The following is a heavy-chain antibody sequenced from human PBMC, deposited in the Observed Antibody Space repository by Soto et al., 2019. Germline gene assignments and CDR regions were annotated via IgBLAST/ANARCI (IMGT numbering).Heavy chain of an antibody. CDR3: ARDLRFLPTVGLDV. D-gene: IGHD4-17*01. Sequence: LSATLSLTCTVSGGSISSSSYYWGWIRQPPGKGLEWIGSIYYSGSTYYNPSLKSRVTISVDTSKNQFSLKLSSVTAADTAVYYCARDLRFLPTVGLDVWGQGTTVTVSS. CDR1: GGSISSSSYY. J-gene: IGHJ6*02. V-gene: IGHV4-39*07. CDR2: IYYSGST.